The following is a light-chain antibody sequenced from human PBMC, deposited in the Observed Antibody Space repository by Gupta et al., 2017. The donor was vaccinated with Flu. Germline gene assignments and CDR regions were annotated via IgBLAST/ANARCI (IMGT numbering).Light chain of an antibody. V-gene: IGLV1-47*02. Sequence: HSVLTEPPSPSATPGQTVTISCSGTSSNIGSNYVYWYNQLHAADPKRLIFCKNQRPSGVPDRVFSYTSATYASPLISALRSEDEADDYCATSAASMSGYVFGDGTKVTVL. J-gene: IGLJ1*01. CDR2: CKN. CDR3: ATSAASMSGYV. CDR1: SSNIGSNY.